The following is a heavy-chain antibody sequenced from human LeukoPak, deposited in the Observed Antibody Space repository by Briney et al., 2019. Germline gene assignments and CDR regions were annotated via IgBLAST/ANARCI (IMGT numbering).Heavy chain of an antibody. CDR2: INPSGGST. Sequence: ASVKVSCKASGYTFTSYYMHWVRQAPGQGLEWMGIINPSGGSTSYAQKFQGRVTMTRDTSTSTVCMELSSLRSEDTAVYYCARDQGIIEYYDFWSGYLHGMDVWGQGTTVTVSS. CDR3: ARDQGIIEYYDFWSGYLHGMDV. CDR1: GYTFTSYY. D-gene: IGHD3-3*01. V-gene: IGHV1-46*01. J-gene: IGHJ6*02.